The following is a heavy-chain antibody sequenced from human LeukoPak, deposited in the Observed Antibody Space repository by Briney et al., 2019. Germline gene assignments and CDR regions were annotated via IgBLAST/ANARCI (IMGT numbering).Heavy chain of an antibody. Sequence: MKPDGTTKFYVDSVKGLFTISRDNALNSLYLQMNSLRAEDTAIYYCARSIPYGTTWYGRSDYWGQGTLVTVSS. V-gene: IGHV3-7*03. D-gene: IGHD6-13*01. J-gene: IGHJ4*02. CDR2: MKPDGTTK. CDR3: ARSIPYGTTWYGRSDY.